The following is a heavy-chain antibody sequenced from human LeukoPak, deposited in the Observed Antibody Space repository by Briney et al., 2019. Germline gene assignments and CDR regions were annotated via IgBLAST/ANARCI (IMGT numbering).Heavy chain of an antibody. D-gene: IGHD1-26*01. CDR3: ARVGGIVGATYFGY. Sequence: PGGSLRLSCAASGFTFSSYAMHWVRQAPGKGLEYVSAISSNGGSTYYANSVKGRFTISRDNSKNTLYLQMGSLRAEDMAVYYCARVGGIVGATYFGYWGQGTLVTVSS. CDR1: GFTFSSYA. CDR2: ISSNGGST. V-gene: IGHV3-64*01. J-gene: IGHJ4*02.